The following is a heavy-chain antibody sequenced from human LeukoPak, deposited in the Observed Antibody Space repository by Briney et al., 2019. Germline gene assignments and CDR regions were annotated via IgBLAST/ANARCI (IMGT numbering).Heavy chain of an antibody. V-gene: IGHV4-4*07. Sequence: PSETLSLTCTVSGGSISSYYWSWVRQPAGKGLEWIGRIYTSGSTNYNPSLKSRVTMSVDTSKNQFSLKLSSVTAADTAVYYCARSYYYDSSGYTDDYWGQGTPVTVSS. CDR2: IYTSGST. D-gene: IGHD3-22*01. CDR3: ARSYYYDSSGYTDDY. CDR1: GGSISSYY. J-gene: IGHJ4*02.